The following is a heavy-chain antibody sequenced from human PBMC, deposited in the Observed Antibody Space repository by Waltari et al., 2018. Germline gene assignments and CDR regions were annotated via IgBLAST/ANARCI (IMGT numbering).Heavy chain of an antibody. D-gene: IGHD3-10*01. Sequence: QVQLQQWGAGLLKPSETLSLTCAVYGGSFSGYYWSWIRQPPGKGLEWIGEINHSGSTNYNPSLKSRVTISVDTSKNQFSLKLSSVTAADTAVYYCARGRRNYYGSGSPDYWGQGTLVIVSS. CDR3: ARGRRNYYGSGSPDY. J-gene: IGHJ4*02. V-gene: IGHV4-34*01. CDR1: GGSFSGYY. CDR2: INHSGST.